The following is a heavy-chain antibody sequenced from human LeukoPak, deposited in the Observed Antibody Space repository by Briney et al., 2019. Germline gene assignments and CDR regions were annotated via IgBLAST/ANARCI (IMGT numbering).Heavy chain of an antibody. Sequence: SETLSLTCAVYGGSFSGYYWSWIRQPPGKGLEWIGEINHSGSTNYNPSLKSRVTIPVDTSKNQFSLKLSSVTAADTAVYYCARGGEMATITPFDYWGQGTLVTVSS. V-gene: IGHV4-34*01. CDR2: INHSGST. D-gene: IGHD5-24*01. CDR1: GGSFSGYY. J-gene: IGHJ4*02. CDR3: ARGGEMATITPFDY.